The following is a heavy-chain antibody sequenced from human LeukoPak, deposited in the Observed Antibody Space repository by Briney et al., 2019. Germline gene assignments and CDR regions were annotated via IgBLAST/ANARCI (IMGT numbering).Heavy chain of an antibody. CDR3: ARDLVTSSSWYNWFDP. V-gene: IGHV1-69*05. Sequence: GSSVKVSCKASGGTLSNHAVSWVRQAPGQGLEWMGRIIPVSGTTNYAQKFQGRVTITTDESTSTVYMDLSSLRSEDTAVYYCARDLVTSSSWYNWFDPWGQGTLVTVSS. CDR2: IIPVSGTT. CDR1: GGTLSNHA. J-gene: IGHJ5*02. D-gene: IGHD6-13*01.